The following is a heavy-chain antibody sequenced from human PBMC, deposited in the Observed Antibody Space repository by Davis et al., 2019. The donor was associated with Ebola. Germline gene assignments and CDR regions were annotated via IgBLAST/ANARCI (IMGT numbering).Heavy chain of an antibody. CDR1: GFTFSSYG. Sequence: GESLKISCAASGFTFSSYGMHWVRQAPGKGLEWVAVIWYDGSNIYYADSVKGRFTISRDNSKNTLYLQMNSLRAEDTAIYYCAKRTDSRSFEFWGQGTLVTVSS. V-gene: IGHV3-33*03. D-gene: IGHD1-14*01. CDR2: IWYDGSNI. J-gene: IGHJ4*02. CDR3: AKRTDSRSFEF.